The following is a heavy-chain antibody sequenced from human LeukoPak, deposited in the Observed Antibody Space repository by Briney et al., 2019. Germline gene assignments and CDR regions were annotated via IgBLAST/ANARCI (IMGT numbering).Heavy chain of an antibody. J-gene: IGHJ4*02. D-gene: IGHD3-3*01. CDR1: GYSISSGYY. CDR3: ARGAEYYAIWRGYAGYSDY. Sequence: SETLSLTCSVSGYSISSGYYWAWIRQPPGKGMEWIGRIFHNDSPHYNASLKSRVTIAVDTSKNQVSLRLTTMTAADTAVYFCARGAEYYAIWRGYAGYSDYWGQGISVTVSS. V-gene: IGHV4-38-2*02. CDR2: IFHNDSP.